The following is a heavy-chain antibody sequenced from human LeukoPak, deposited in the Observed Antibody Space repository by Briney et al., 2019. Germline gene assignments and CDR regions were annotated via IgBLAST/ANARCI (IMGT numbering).Heavy chain of an antibody. CDR2: IYYSGST. J-gene: IGHJ4*02. D-gene: IGHD1-26*01. Sequence: SETLSLTCTVSGGSISSGGYYWSWIRQHPGKGLEWIGYIYYSGSTYYNPSLKSRVTISVDTSKNQFSLKLSSVTAADTAVYYCARVWSAGLIVGAERYFFDYWGQGTLVTVSS. V-gene: IGHV4-31*03. CDR3: ARVWSAGLIVGAERYFFDY. CDR1: GGSISSGGYY.